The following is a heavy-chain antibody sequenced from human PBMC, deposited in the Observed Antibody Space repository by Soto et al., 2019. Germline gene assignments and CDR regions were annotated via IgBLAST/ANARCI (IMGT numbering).Heavy chain of an antibody. CDR1: GGSISSGGYS. CDR3: ARVPGP. Sequence: QLQLQESGSGLVKPSQTLSLTCAVSGGSISSGGYSWSWIRQPPGKGLEWIGYIYHSGSTYYNPSLKSRVTISVDRSKNQFSLKRSSVTAADTAVYYSARVPGPWGQGTLVTVSS. J-gene: IGHJ5*02. V-gene: IGHV4-30-2*01. CDR2: IYHSGST.